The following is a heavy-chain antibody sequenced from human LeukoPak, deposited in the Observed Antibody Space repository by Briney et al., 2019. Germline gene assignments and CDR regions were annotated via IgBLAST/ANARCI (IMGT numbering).Heavy chain of an antibody. Sequence: PGGSLRLSCAASGFTFSSYSMNWVRQAPGKGLEWVSSISSSSSYIYYADSVKGRFTISRDNAKNSLYLQMNSLRAEDTAVYYCARGYSWSKFLEYFDLWGRGTLVTVSS. J-gene: IGHJ2*01. CDR1: GFTFSSYS. CDR2: ISSSSSYI. V-gene: IGHV3-21*01. D-gene: IGHD5-18*01. CDR3: ARGYSWSKFLEYFDL.